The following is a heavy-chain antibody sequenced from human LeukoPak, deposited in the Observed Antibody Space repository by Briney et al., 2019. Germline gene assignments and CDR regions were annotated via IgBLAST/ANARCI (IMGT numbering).Heavy chain of an antibody. CDR2: INPNSGGT. D-gene: IGHD3-10*01. V-gene: IGHV1-2*02. Sequence: ASVKVSCKASGYTFTGYYMHWVRQAPGQGLEWMGWINPNSGGTNYAQKFQGRVTMTRDTSISTAYMELSRLRSDDTAVYYCAREDGSGSYGGYYYYYGMDVWGQGTTVTVSS. J-gene: IGHJ6*02. CDR1: GYTFTGYY. CDR3: AREDGSGSYGGYYYYYGMDV.